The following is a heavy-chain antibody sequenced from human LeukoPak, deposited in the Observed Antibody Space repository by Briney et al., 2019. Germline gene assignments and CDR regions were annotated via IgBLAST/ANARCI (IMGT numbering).Heavy chain of an antibody. D-gene: IGHD6-19*01. CDR3: ARDSSGWYRFDY. CDR1: GFTFSSYS. J-gene: IGHJ4*02. CDR2: ISGSGIYI. Sequence: TTGGSLRLSCAASGFTFSSYSMSWVRQAPGEGLEWVSSISGSGIYIFSADSVKGRFTISRDNAKNSLYLQMNSLRAEDTAVYYCARDSSGWYRFDYWGQGTLVTVSS. V-gene: IGHV3-21*01.